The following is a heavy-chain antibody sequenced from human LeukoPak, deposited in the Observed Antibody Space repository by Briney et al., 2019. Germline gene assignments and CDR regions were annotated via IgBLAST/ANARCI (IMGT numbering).Heavy chain of an antibody. CDR2: ISNSGSTT. J-gene: IGHJ4*02. CDR3: ASPVWNYCSSVSCLGY. V-gene: IGHV3-23*01. Sequence: GSLRLSCTASGFTFSNYAMTWVRQAPGKGLEWVSGISNSGSTTYYADFVQGRFTIYRDNSENTLYLRMNSLRAEDTAVYYCASPVWNYCSSVSCLGYWGQRTLVTVSS. CDR1: GFTFSNYA. D-gene: IGHD2-2*01.